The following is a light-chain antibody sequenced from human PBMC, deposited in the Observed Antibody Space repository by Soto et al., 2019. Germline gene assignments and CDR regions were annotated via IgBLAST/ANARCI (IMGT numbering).Light chain of an antibody. Sequence: EIVLTQSPGTLSLSPAERASLSCRAIQSVRSNFLAWYQQKPGQAPRLLIYGASNRATGIPDRFSGSGSGTEFTLTISSLQPDDFATYYCQQYNSYSPWTFGQGTKVDI. J-gene: IGKJ1*01. CDR2: GAS. CDR1: QSVRSNF. CDR3: QQYNSYSPWT. V-gene: IGKV3-20*01.